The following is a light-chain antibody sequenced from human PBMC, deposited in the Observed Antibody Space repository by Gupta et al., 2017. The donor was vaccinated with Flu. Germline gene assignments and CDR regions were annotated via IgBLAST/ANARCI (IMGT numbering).Light chain of an antibody. CDR2: STH. CDR3: VLYMGSGML. CDR1: SGSVSTSYD. Sequence: SSGSVSTSYDPSWYQQTPGQAPRTLIYSTHSRSSGVPDRFSGSILGNKAALTITGAQADDESHYHCVLYMGSGMLFGGGTKLTVL. J-gene: IGLJ3*02. V-gene: IGLV8-61*01.